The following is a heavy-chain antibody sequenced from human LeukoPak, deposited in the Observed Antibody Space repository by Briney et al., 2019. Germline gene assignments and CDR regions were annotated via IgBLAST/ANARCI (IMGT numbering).Heavy chain of an antibody. CDR3: ARDGRNCSSTSCWDWFDP. D-gene: IGHD2-2*01. CDR1: GGTFSSYA. Sequence: ASVKVSCKASGGTFSSYAISWVRQALGQGLEWMGGIIPIFGTANYAQKFQGRVTITADESTSTAYMELSSLRSEDTAVYYCARDGRNCSSTSCWDWFDPWGQGTLVTVSS. J-gene: IGHJ5*02. CDR2: IIPIFGTA. V-gene: IGHV1-69*13.